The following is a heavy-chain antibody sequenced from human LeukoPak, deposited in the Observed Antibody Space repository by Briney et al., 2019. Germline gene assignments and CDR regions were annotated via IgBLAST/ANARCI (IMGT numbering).Heavy chain of an antibody. V-gene: IGHV3-53*01. CDR1: GVIVSRNF. D-gene: IGHD6-6*01. CDR3: ARGRELEDDY. Sequence: GGSLRLSCAASGVIVSRNFMSWVRQAPGKGLQWVAIMYAGGTTDYSDSVRGRFHISRDSSNNTLSLQINCLRVEDTAVYYCARGRELEDDYWGQGTLVTVSS. CDR2: MYAGGTT. J-gene: IGHJ4*02.